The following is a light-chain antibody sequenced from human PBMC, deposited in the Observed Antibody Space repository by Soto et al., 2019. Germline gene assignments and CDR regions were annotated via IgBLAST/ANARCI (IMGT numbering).Light chain of an antibody. Sequence: EIVMTQSPDTLSASPGERATLSCRASQSVSSNLAWYQQKPGQAPRLLIYGASTRATGIPARFSGSGSGTEFTLTISSLQSEDFAVYYCQQHNNWPPWTFGQGTKVEIK. V-gene: IGKV3-15*01. CDR1: QSVSSN. J-gene: IGKJ1*01. CDR3: QQHNNWPPWT. CDR2: GAS.